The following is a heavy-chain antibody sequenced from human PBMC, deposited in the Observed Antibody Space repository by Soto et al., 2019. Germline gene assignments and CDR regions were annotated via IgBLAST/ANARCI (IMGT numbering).Heavy chain of an antibody. CDR3: AGGIAAARYYYYGMDV. J-gene: IGHJ6*02. D-gene: IGHD6-13*01. V-gene: IGHV4-34*01. Sequence: SETLSLTCAVYGGSFSGYYWSWIRQPPGKGLEWIGEINHSGSTNYNPSLKSRVTISVDTSKNQFSLKLSSVTAADTAVYYCAGGIAAARYYYYGMDVWGQGTTVTVSS. CDR1: GGSFSGYY. CDR2: INHSGST.